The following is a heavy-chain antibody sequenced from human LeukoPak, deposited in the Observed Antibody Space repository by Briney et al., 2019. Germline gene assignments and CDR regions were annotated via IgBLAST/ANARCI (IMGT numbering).Heavy chain of an antibody. CDR1: GGSISSGSYY. Sequence: PSETLSLTCTVSGGSISSGSYYWSWIRQPAGKGLEWIGRIYTSGSTNYNPSLKSRVTISVDTSKNQFSLKLSSVTAADTAVYYCARRGISSSLTPALDYWGQGTLVTVSS. CDR3: ARRGISSSLTPALDY. CDR2: IYTSGST. J-gene: IGHJ4*02. D-gene: IGHD6-6*01. V-gene: IGHV4-61*02.